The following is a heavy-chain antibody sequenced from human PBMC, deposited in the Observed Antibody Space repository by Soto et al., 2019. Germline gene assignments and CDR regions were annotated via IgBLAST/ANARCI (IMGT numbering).Heavy chain of an antibody. CDR2: IKQDGSEK. V-gene: IGHV3-7*03. D-gene: IGHD5-18*01. Sequence: GGSLSLSCAASGFTFSSYWMSLVRQAPGKGLEWVANIKQDGSEKYYAASVKGRFTISRDNSKNTLYLQMNSLRAEDTAVYYCAGPGYSSQDYWGQGALVTVSS. CDR1: GFTFSSYW. CDR3: AGPGYSSQDY. J-gene: IGHJ4*02.